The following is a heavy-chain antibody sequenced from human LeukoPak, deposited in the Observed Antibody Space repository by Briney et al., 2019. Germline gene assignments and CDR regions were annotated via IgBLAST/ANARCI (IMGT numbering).Heavy chain of an antibody. J-gene: IGHJ4*02. CDR1: GYTFTSYH. CDR3: ARDPPGTYYFDY. Sequence: ASVKVSCKASGYTFTSYHMHWVRQAPGQGLEWMGIINPSGGSTSYAQKFQGRVTMTRDTSTSTVYMELSSLRSEDTAVYYCARDPPGTYYFDYWGQGTLVTVSS. D-gene: IGHD1-26*01. CDR2: INPSGGST. V-gene: IGHV1-46*03.